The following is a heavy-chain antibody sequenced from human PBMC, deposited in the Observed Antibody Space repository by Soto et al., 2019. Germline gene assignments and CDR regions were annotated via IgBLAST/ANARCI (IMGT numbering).Heavy chain of an antibody. Sequence: QVQLVQSVAEVKKPGSSVKVSCKASGDSFSSYAISWVRQAPGHGLEWMGRIIPIFGTPNYAQRVEGRVTITADASTSTANMELSSLRSDDTAVYYCATGGNYYETSGLAYWGQGTLVTVSS. D-gene: IGHD3-22*01. V-gene: IGHV1-69*01. CDR1: GDSFSSYA. CDR3: ATGGNYYETSGLAY. CDR2: IIPIFGTP. J-gene: IGHJ4*02.